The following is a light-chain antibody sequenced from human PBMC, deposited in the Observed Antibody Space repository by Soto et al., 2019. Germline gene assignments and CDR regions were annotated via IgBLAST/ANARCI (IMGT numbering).Light chain of an antibody. J-gene: IGKJ1*01. CDR3: QQYNDRPRT. CDR2: GAS. Sequence: DIVMTQSPATLSVSPVERATLSCMASQTISSNLAWYQQKPGQTPRLLIYGASTRAIGVPARFSGSGSGTEFTLTISSLQSEDFAVYYCQQYNDRPRTFGQGTKVDIK. V-gene: IGKV3-15*01. CDR1: QTISSN.